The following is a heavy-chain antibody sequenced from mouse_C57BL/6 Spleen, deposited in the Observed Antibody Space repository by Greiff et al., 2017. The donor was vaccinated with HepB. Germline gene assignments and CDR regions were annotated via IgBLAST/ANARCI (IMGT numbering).Heavy chain of an antibody. V-gene: IGHV1-78*01. CDR2: IYPRDGST. CDR3: ARGHYYGSSYYAMDY. Sequence: VQLQESAAELVKPGASVKISCKVSGYTFTDHTIHWMKQRPEQGLEWIGYIYPRDGSTKYNEKFKGKATLTADKSSSTAYMQLNSLTSEDSAVYFCARGHYYGSSYYAMDYWGQGTSVTVSS. D-gene: IGHD1-1*01. CDR1: GYTFTDHT. J-gene: IGHJ4*01.